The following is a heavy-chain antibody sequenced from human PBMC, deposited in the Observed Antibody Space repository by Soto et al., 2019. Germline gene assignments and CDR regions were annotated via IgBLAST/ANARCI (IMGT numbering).Heavy chain of an antibody. V-gene: IGHV2-5*01. CDR1: GFSLTTNGVG. Sequence: QITLKESGPTLVKPTQTLTLTCTFSGFSLTTNGVGVGWIRQPPGEALEWLALIYRNDDKRYSPSLKSRLTITKDTPKNQVVLTMTNMDPVDTATYFCAHTLSSADYVSWYFDLWGRGTLVTVSS. CDR3: AHTLSSADYVSWYFDL. CDR2: IYRNDDK. J-gene: IGHJ2*01. D-gene: IGHD3-16*01.